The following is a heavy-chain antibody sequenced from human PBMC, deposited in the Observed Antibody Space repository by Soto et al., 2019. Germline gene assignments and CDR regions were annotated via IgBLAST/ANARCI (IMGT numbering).Heavy chain of an antibody. CDR3: ARGGDGANFGAVY. V-gene: IGHV1-69*01. CDR2: IIPKLGSA. J-gene: IGHJ4*02. Sequence: QVQLVQSGAEVKEPGSSVKVSCKASGGGNLRDYRTTWVRRAPGQGLEWMGGIIPKLGSANYAQNFQGRVTITADESTNTVYMERMSLSYDDTAGDYCARGGDGANFGAVYWGQGTPVTVSS. CDR1: GGGNLRDYR. D-gene: IGHD2-21*01.